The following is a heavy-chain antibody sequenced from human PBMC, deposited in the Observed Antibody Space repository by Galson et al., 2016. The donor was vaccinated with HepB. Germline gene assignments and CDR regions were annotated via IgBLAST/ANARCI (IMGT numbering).Heavy chain of an antibody. CDR1: GDSVSSNSGA. J-gene: IGHJ4*02. CDR3: ARAGGLNENFYFDY. V-gene: IGHV6-1*01. Sequence: CAISGDSVSSNSGAWNWIRQSPSRGLEWLGRTYYRSKYYNDYAVYVKSRITINPDTSKNQFSLQLHSVTPEDTDVYYCARAGGLNENFYFDYRGQGTLVTVSS. CDR2: TYYRSKYYN. D-gene: IGHD1-1*01.